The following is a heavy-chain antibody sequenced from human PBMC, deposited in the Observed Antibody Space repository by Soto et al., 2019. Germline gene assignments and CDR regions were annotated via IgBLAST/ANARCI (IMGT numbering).Heavy chain of an antibody. Sequence: QVQLQESGPGLVKPSETLSLTCTVSGDSMSNMYWNWIRQPPGKGLEWIGYIFYSGPTNYNPSLKSRVTISEDTSKNQFPLTLTSVTAADTAVYYCARATPRFGGFDLWGQGTMVTVSP. D-gene: IGHD3-10*01. CDR2: IFYSGPT. V-gene: IGHV4-59*08. J-gene: IGHJ3*01. CDR1: GDSMSNMY. CDR3: ARATPRFGGFDL.